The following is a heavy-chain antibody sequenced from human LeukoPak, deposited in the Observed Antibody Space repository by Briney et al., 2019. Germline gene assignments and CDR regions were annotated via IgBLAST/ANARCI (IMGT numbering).Heavy chain of an antibody. CDR2: ITSNGGST. J-gene: IGHJ6*02. CDR1: GFTFSNYA. CDR3: ARDQWLAYYYHGMDV. D-gene: IGHD6-19*01. Sequence: GGSLRLSCSASGFTFSNYAMNWVRQAPGKGLEYVSAITSNGGSTYYADSVKGRFTISRDNAENSLYLQMNSLRAEDTAIYYCARDQWLAYYYHGMDVWGQGTTVTVSS. V-gene: IGHV3-64*04.